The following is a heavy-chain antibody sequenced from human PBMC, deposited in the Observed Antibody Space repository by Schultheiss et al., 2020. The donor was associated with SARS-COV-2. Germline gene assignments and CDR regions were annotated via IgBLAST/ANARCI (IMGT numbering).Heavy chain of an antibody. D-gene: IGHD2-21*02. CDR3: ARGEAYCGGDCPFAFDI. CDR1: GGSISSYN. Sequence: SETLSLTCTVSGGSISSYNWSWIRQPPGKGLEWIGYIYYSGSTNYNPSLKSRVTMSVDTSKNQFSLKLSSVTAADTAVYYCARGEAYCGGDCPFAFDIWGQGTMVTVSS. CDR2: IYYSGST. J-gene: IGHJ3*02. V-gene: IGHV4-59*12.